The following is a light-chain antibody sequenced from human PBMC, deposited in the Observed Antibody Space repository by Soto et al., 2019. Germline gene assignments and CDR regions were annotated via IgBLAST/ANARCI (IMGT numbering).Light chain of an antibody. V-gene: IGLV2-11*01. Sequence: QSVLTEPRTVSGSTGQSVTITCTGTSRDVGGYNYGSWHQLHAGKPPKLTIFAVSNRPSAVPERFSGSKSANAAPLTISGLYAEDEADYYCCSYAGSYAYVFGTGTKVTVL. CDR2: AVS. CDR1: SRDVGGYNY. J-gene: IGLJ1*01. CDR3: CSYAGSYAYV.